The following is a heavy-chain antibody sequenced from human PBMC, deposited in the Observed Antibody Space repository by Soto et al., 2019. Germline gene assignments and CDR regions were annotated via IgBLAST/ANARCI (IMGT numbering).Heavy chain of an antibody. Sequence: TLSLTCTVSGGSISSGGYYWSWLRQHPGKGLEWIGYIYYSGSTYYNPSLKSRVTISVDTSKNQFSLKLSSVTAADTAVYYCARDVDGGYYYYGMYVWGQGTTVTFSS. CDR3: ARDVDGGYYYYGMYV. CDR1: GGSISSGGYY. CDR2: IYYSGST. D-gene: IGHD4-17*01. V-gene: IGHV4-31*03. J-gene: IGHJ6*02.